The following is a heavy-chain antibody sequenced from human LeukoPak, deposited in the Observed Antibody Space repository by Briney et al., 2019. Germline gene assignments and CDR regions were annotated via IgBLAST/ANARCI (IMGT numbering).Heavy chain of an antibody. CDR2: ITSSSSYI. CDR1: GFTFSTYN. CDR3: ARGYCSSTSRYWEGWFDP. D-gene: IGHD2-2*01. Sequence: GGSLRLSCAASGFTFSTYNMNWVRQAPGKGLEWVSSITSSSSYIYYADSVKGRFTISGDNAKNSLYLQMNSLRAEDTAVYYCARGYCSSTSRYWEGWFDPWGQGTLVTVSS. J-gene: IGHJ5*02. V-gene: IGHV3-21*01.